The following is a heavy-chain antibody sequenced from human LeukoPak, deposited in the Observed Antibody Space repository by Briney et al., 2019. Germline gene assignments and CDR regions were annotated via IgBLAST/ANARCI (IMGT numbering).Heavy chain of an antibody. J-gene: IGHJ4*02. CDR1: GYTFTSYY. V-gene: IGHV1-46*01. CDR2: INPSGGST. CDR3: ARMNWNDEGY. Sequence: ASVKVSCKASGYTFTSYYMHWVRQAPGQGLEWMGIINPSGGSTNYAQKLQGRVTMTTDTSTSTAYMELRSLRSDDTTVYYCARMNWNDEGYWGQGTLVTVSS. D-gene: IGHD1-1*01.